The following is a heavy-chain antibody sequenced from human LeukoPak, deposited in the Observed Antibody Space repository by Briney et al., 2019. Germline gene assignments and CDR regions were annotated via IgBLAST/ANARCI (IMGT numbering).Heavy chain of an antibody. J-gene: IGHJ3*02. D-gene: IGHD3-16*01. CDR2: INPNSGGT. Sequence: ASVKVSCRASGYTFTGYYIHWVRQAPGQGLECMGRINPNSGGTKYAQKFQGRVTMTRDTSISTAYMELSRLRSDDTAVYYCAREGEEGVTKFDIWGQGTMVTVSS. CDR1: GYTFTGYY. V-gene: IGHV1-2*06. CDR3: AREGEEGVTKFDI.